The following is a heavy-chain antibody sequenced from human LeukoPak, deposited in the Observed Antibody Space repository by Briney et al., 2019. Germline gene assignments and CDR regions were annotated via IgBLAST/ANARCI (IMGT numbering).Heavy chain of an antibody. J-gene: IGHJ4*02. V-gene: IGHV4-34*01. D-gene: IGHD4-23*01. Sequence: SETLSLTGAVYGGSFSGYYWSWIRQPPGKGLEWIGEINHSGSTNYNPSLKSRVTLSVDTSKNQFSLKLSSVTAADTAVYYCARAVYGGNSEYWGQGTLVTVSS. CDR2: INHSGST. CDR1: GGSFSGYY. CDR3: ARAVYGGNSEY.